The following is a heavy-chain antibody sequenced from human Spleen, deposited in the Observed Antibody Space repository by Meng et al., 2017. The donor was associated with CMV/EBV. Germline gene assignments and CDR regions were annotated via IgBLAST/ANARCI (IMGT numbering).Heavy chain of an antibody. CDR3: ARVKAYGGFDY. J-gene: IGHJ4*02. V-gene: IGHV1-69*10. CDR2: IIPILGIA. D-gene: IGHD3-16*01. CDR1: GGTFSSYA. Sequence: SVKVSCKASGGTFSSYAISWVRQAPGQGLEWMGGIIPILGIANYAQKFQGRVTITADKSTSTAYMELSSLRSEDTAVYYCARVKAYGGFDYWGQGTLVTVSS.